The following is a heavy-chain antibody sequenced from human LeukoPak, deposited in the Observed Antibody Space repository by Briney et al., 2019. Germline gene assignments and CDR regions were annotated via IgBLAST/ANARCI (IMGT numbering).Heavy chain of an antibody. V-gene: IGHV3-64*02. CDR1: GFTFSYYA. CDR3: ARLGGNYPDY. J-gene: IGHJ4*02. CDR2: MTTNEGDT. Sequence: PGGSLRLSCAASGFTFSYYAMNWVRQAPGKGLEYVSGMTTNEGDTYYIDTVKGRSTISRDNSKNSLYLQMGSLRPEDTAIYYCARLGGNYPDYWGQGTLVTVSS.